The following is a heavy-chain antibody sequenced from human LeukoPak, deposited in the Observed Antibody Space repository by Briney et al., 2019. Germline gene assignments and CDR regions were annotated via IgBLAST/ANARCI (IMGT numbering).Heavy chain of an antibody. CDR3: TRDSGTTGVVKFDP. CDR1: GGSFSGYY. Sequence: PSETLSLTCAVYGGSFSGYYWSWIRQPAGKGLEWIGRIYASGSTTYNPSLRSRVAISMDTSKNQFSLRLTSVTAADTAVYYCTRDSGTTGVVKFDPWGQGILVTVSS. CDR2: IYASGST. D-gene: IGHD4-23*01. J-gene: IGHJ5*02. V-gene: IGHV4-4*07.